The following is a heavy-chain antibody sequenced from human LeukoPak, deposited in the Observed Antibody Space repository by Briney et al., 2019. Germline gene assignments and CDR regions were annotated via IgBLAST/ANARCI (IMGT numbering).Heavy chain of an antibody. CDR2: ISAYNGNT. D-gene: IGHD3-22*01. V-gene: IGHV1-18*01. CDR1: GYTLTSYG. Sequence: GASVKVSCKASGYTLTSYGISWVRQAPGQGLEWMGWISAYNGNTNYAQKLQGRVTMTTDTSTSTAYMELRSLRSDDTAVYYCARDETYYYDSSGYYYVLGAYDYWGQGTLVTVSS. CDR3: ARDETYYYDSSGYYYVLGAYDY. J-gene: IGHJ4*02.